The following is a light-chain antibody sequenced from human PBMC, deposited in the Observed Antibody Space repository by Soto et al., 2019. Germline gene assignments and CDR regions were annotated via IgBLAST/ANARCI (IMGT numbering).Light chain of an antibody. CDR1: QSVRNSS. Sequence: EMVLTQSPGTLSLSPGERATLSCRASQSVRNSSFAWYQQKPGQAHSLLIYDASRGATGIPDRFSGSGSGTDFTLTISRLEPEDFALYYCQEYGYAPCNVGQGTKLQSK. CDR3: QEYGYAPCN. J-gene: IGKJ2*02. CDR2: DAS. V-gene: IGKV3-20*01.